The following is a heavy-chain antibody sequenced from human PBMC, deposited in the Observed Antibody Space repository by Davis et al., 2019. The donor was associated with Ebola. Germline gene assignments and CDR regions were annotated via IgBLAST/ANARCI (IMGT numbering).Heavy chain of an antibody. CDR3: ARNNRTLLWFGEFDY. V-gene: IGHV3-66*01. CDR2: IYSGGST. CDR1: GFTVSSNY. D-gene: IGHD3-10*01. Sequence: GESLKISCAASGFTVSSNYMSWVRQAPGKGLEWVSVIYSGGSTYYADSVKGRFTISRDNSKNTLYLQMNSLRAEDTAVYYCARNNRTLLWFGEFDYWGQGTLVTASS. J-gene: IGHJ4*02.